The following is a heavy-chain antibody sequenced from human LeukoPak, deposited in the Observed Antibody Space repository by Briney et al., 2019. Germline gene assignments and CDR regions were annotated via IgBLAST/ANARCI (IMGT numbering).Heavy chain of an antibody. CDR2: IYTTGST. CDR3: AREPYYYDSSGYYFFPFDY. Sequence: PSQTLSLTCTVSGGSISSGSYYWSWIRQPAGKGLEWIGRIYTTGSTNYNPSLKSRLTISVDTSKNQFSLKLSSVTAADTAVYYCAREPYYYDSSGYYFFPFDYWGQGTLVTVSS. J-gene: IGHJ4*02. V-gene: IGHV4-61*02. D-gene: IGHD3-22*01. CDR1: GGSISSGSYY.